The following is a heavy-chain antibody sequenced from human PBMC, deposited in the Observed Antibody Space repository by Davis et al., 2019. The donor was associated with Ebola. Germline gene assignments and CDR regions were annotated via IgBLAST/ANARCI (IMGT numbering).Heavy chain of an antibody. J-gene: IGHJ6*02. Sequence: SETLSLTCTVSGGSISSYYWSWIRQPPGKGLEWIGYIYYSGSTNYNPSLKSRVTISVDTSKNQFSLKPSSVTAADTAVYYCARMRFGDLRDDYYYYGMDVWGQGTTVTVSS. D-gene: IGHD3-10*01. CDR1: GGSISSYY. CDR3: ARMRFGDLRDDYYYYGMDV. CDR2: IYYSGST. V-gene: IGHV4-59*08.